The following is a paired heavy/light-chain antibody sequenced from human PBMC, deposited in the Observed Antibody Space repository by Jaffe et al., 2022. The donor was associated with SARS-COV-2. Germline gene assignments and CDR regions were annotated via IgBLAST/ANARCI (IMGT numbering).Heavy chain of an antibody. V-gene: IGHV3-23*01. J-gene: IGHJ6*02. D-gene: IGHD3-16*01. CDR3: GKDFEDAYYGMDV. CDR2: ISGSGGGT. Sequence: EVHLLESGGGLVQPGGSLRLSCAASGFTFSNYAMTWVRQAPGKGLEWVSSISGSGGGTYYADSVKGRFTISRDNSKNTLYLLLNSLRAEDTAVYFCGKDFEDAYYGMDVWGQGTAVTVSS. CDR1: GFTFSNYA.
Light chain of an antibody. CDR2: DDN. CDR1: SGSIASNY. Sequence: NFMLTQPHSVSESPGKTVTISCTGSSGSIASNYVQWYQQRPGSAPTTVIYDDNQRPSGVPDRFSGSIDSSSNSASLTISGLKTEDEADYYCQSYDASSLVFGGGTKLTVL. CDR3: QSYDASSLV. V-gene: IGLV6-57*02. J-gene: IGLJ2*01.